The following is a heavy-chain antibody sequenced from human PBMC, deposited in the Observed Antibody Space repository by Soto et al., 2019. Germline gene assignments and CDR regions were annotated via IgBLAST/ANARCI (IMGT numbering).Heavy chain of an antibody. Sequence: EVQLVESGGGLVQPGGSLRLSCAASGFTFSRSWMAWVRQAPGKGLEGLGNIKENGSVVNHVDAVKGRFSISIDNAKNSLFLQMNSLRAEDTAVYFCARDFLKGRHAVWGKGTTVTVSS. CDR2: IKENGSVV. CDR3: ARDFLKGRHAV. V-gene: IGHV3-7*01. CDR1: GFTFSRSW. J-gene: IGHJ6*04.